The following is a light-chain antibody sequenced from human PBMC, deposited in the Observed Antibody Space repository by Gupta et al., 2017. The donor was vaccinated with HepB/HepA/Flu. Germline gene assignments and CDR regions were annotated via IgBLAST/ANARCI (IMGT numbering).Light chain of an antibody. CDR1: RDISTY. V-gene: IGKV1-9*01. CDR2: AAS. Sequence: DMQLTQSPSFFSSSVGDRVTSTCRASRDISTYLDWYQQKPGKAPKLLMYAASTLESGVPSRFSGSGSGTDFTLKISSLEAEDFATYFCIQLKRYSFTFGHGTKVDTK. J-gene: IGKJ3*01. CDR3: IQLKRYSFT.